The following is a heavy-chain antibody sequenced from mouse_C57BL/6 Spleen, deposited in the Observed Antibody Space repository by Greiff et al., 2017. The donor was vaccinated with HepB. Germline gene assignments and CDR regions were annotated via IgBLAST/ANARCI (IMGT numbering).Heavy chain of an antibody. CDR3: VRGTWDFDY. J-gene: IGHJ2*01. V-gene: IGHV10-1*01. CDR1: LFSFNTYA. Sequence: SFQLSFSSSLFSFNTYAMNWVRQAPGKGLEWVARIRSKSNNYATYYADSVKDRFTISRDDSESMLYLQMNNLKTEDTAMYYCVRGTWDFDYWGQGTTLTVSS. D-gene: IGHD4-1*01. CDR2: IRSKSNNYAT.